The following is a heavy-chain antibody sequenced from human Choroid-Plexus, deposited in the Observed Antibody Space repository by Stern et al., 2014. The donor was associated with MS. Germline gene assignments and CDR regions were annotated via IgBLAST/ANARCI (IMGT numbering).Heavy chain of an antibody. Sequence: VQLVESGGGVAQPGRPLILSCAASGFTFSNFGMHWVRQPPGKGLEWVALISYDGSDKYYEDSVKGRFTIFRDNSKNTLYMHMNSLRAEDTAVYYCAKDRQWSTYFFDYWGQGSLVTVSS. D-gene: IGHD2-15*01. CDR2: ISYDGSDK. CDR1: GFTFSNFG. V-gene: IGHV3-30*18. CDR3: AKDRQWSTYFFDY. J-gene: IGHJ4*02.